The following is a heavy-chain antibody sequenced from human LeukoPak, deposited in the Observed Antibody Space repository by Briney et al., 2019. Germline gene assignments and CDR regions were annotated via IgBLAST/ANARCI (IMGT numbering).Heavy chain of an antibody. D-gene: IGHD4-17*01. CDR3: AREGHDYGDNTPDY. V-gene: IGHV1-18*01. Sequence: ASVTVSCKASGYTFRNYGILWVRQPPGQGLEWMGWVRPYNDNNNYAQNFQGRVTMTTDTSTNLAYMELRSLRYDDKAVYYCAREGHDYGDNTPDYWGRGTLVTVSS. CDR2: VRPYNDNN. CDR1: GYTFRNYG. J-gene: IGHJ4*02.